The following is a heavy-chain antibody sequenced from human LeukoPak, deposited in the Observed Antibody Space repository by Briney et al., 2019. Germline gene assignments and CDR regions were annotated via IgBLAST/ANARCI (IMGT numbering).Heavy chain of an antibody. CDR1: GFTFSNYW. CDR2: IYNDGSST. CDR3: ARVRGGSGRSYAADAFDI. V-gene: IGHV3-74*01. D-gene: IGHD1-26*01. Sequence: GSLRLSCAASGFTFSNYWMHWVRQAPGKGLVWVSRIYNDGSSTSYADSVKGRFTISRDNAKSTLYLQMNSLRADDTAVYYCARVRGGSGRSYAADAFDIWGQGTMVTVSS. J-gene: IGHJ3*02.